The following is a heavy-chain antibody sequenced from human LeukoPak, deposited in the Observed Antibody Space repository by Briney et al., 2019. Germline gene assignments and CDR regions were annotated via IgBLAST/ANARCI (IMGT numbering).Heavy chain of an antibody. CDR2: IYYSGST. J-gene: IGHJ4*02. CDR1: GGSISSSSYY. V-gene: IGHV4-39*01. D-gene: IGHD3-3*01. CDR3: ARGQPPLTYYDFWSGYHLDY. Sequence: PSETLSLTCTASGGSISSSSYYWGWIRQPPGKGLEWIGSIYYSGSTYYNPSLKSRVTISVDTSKNQFSLKLSSVTAADTAVYYCARGQPPLTYYDFWSGYHLDYWGQGTLVTVSS.